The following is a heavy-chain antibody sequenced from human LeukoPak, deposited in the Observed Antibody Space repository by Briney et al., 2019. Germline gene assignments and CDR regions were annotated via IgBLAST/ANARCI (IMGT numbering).Heavy chain of an antibody. CDR3: ARAGGVVVRAFDI. CDR1: GFTFSSYS. J-gene: IGHJ3*02. V-gene: IGHV3-21*01. Sequence: PGGSLRLSCAASGFTFSSYSMNWVRQAPGKGLEWVSSISSSSSYIYYADSVKGRFTISRGNAKNSLYLQMNSLRAEDTAVYYCARAGGVVVRAFDIWGQGTMVTVSS. CDR2: ISSSSSYI. D-gene: IGHD3-3*01.